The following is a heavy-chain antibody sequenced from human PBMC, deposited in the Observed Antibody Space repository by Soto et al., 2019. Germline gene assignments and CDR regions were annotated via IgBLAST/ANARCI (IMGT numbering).Heavy chain of an antibody. CDR1: GFTFSSYA. V-gene: IGHV3-23*01. D-gene: IGHD3-22*01. Sequence: GGSLRLSCAASGFTFSSYAMSWVRQAPGKGLEWVSAISGSGGSTYYADSVKGRFTISRDNSKNTLYLQMNSLRAEDTAVYYCAKDRAQTYYYDSSGPPADYWGQGTLVTVSS. J-gene: IGHJ4*02. CDR3: AKDRAQTYYYDSSGPPADY. CDR2: ISGSGGST.